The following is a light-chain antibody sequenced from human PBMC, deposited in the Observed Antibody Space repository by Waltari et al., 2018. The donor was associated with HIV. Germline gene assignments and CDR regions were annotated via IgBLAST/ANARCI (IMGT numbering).Light chain of an antibody. J-gene: IGLJ2*01. CDR1: SSNIGAGYA. CDR3: QSYDSSLSGFVV. V-gene: IGLV1-40*01. CDR2: GNG. Sequence: QSVLTQPPSVSGAPGQRVTISCTGSSSNIGAGYAVHWYQQLPGTAPKRLIYGNGKRTSGGPDRFSGSKSGTSASLAITGLQAEDEADYYCQSYDSSLSGFVVFGGGTKLTVL.